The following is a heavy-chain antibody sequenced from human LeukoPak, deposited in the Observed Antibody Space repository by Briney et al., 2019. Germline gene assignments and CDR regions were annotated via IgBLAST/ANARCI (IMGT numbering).Heavy chain of an antibody. CDR2: IWFDGSNK. J-gene: IGHJ4*02. D-gene: IGHD4-23*01. CDR3: ARDRETYGANSPFDY. V-gene: IGHV3-33*01. Sequence: GGSLRLSCAASGFTFSRYGMHWVRQAPGKGLEWVAVIWFDGSNKYYADSVKSRFTISRDNSKNTLFLQINSLRAEDTAMYYCARDRETYGANSPFDYWGRGTLVTVSS. CDR1: GFTFSRYG.